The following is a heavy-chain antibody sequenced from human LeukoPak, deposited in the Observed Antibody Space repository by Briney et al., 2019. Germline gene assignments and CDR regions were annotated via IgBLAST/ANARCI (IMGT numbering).Heavy chain of an antibody. V-gene: IGHV3-30*18. CDR3: AKDLGYDSSHGTGH. Sequence: HPGGSLRLSCAASGFTFSSYGMHWVRQAPGKGLEWVAVISYDGSNKYYADSVKGRFTISRDNSKNTLYLQMNGLRAEDTAVYYCAKDLGYDSSHGTGHWGQGTLVTVSS. CDR2: ISYDGSNK. J-gene: IGHJ4*02. CDR1: GFTFSSYG. D-gene: IGHD3-22*01.